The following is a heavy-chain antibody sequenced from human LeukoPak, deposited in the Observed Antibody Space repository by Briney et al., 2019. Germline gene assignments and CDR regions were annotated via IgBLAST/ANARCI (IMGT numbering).Heavy chain of an antibody. D-gene: IGHD1-1*01. J-gene: IGHJ4*02. V-gene: IGHV2-5*01. Sequence: SGPTLVNPTQTLTLTCTFSGFSLSISGVGVGWIRQPPGKALEWFALIYWNDDKRYSPSLKSRLTITKDTSKNQVVLTMTNMDPVDTATYYCAHRLRGWNPSPYYFDYWGQGTLVTVSS. CDR3: AHRLRGWNPSPYYFDY. CDR2: IYWNDDK. CDR1: GFSLSISGVG.